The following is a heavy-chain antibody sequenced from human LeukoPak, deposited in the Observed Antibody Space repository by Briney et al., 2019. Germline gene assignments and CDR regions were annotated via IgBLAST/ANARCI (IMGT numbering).Heavy chain of an antibody. V-gene: IGHV3-48*04. Sequence: GGSLRLSCAAPGFTFSSYSMNWVRQAPGKGLEWVSYISSSSSTIYYADSVKGRFTISRDNAKNTVHLQMNSLRVEDTAVYYCAKDRGRYSGYGYFDYWGQGTLVTVSS. D-gene: IGHD5-12*01. CDR3: AKDRGRYSGYGYFDY. CDR2: ISSSSSTI. CDR1: GFTFSSYS. J-gene: IGHJ4*02.